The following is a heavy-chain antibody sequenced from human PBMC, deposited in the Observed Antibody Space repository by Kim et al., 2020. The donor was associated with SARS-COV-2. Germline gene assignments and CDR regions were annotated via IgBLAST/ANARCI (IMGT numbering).Heavy chain of an antibody. CDR2: ISSSSSTI. Sequence: GGSLRLSCAASGFTFSSYSMNWVRQAPGKGLEWVSYISSSSSTIYYADSVNGRFTISRDNAKNSLYLQMNSLRDEDTAVYYCASFGRGYDILTGYYVFDYWGQGTLVTVSS. V-gene: IGHV3-48*02. D-gene: IGHD3-9*01. J-gene: IGHJ4*02. CDR1: GFTFSSYS. CDR3: ASFGRGYDILTGYYVFDY.